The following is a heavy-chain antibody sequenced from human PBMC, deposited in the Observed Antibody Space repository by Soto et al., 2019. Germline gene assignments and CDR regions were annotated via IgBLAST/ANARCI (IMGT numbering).Heavy chain of an antibody. CDR1: GGSFISYS. Sequence: GASVKVSCKASGGSFISYSFTWVRQAPGQGLEWMGRIIPIQGKANYALKFQDRVTITADISTRTAYMELRSLRPEDTAVYYCAKSLLFVDHAYMDVWGKGTTVTVSS. D-gene: IGHD2-21*01. CDR2: IIPIQGKA. CDR3: AKSLLFVDHAYMDV. J-gene: IGHJ6*03. V-gene: IGHV1-69*02.